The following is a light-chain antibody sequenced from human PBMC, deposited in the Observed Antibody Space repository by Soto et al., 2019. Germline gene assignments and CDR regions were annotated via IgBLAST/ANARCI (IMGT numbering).Light chain of an antibody. CDR1: SSNIGSGYD. J-gene: IGLJ2*01. Sequence: QSVLTQRPSVSGAPGQRVTISCTGSSSNIGSGYDVHWYQQLPGTAPKLLIYGNSNRPSGVPDRFSGSKSGTSASLAITGLQAEDEADSYCQSYDSSLSGSVVFGGGTKLTVL. CDR2: GNS. CDR3: QSYDSSLSGSVV. V-gene: IGLV1-40*01.